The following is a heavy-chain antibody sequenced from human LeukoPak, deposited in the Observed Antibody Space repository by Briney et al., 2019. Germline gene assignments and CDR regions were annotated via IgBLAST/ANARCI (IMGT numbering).Heavy chain of an antibody. J-gene: IGHJ3*02. D-gene: IGHD3-22*01. CDR2: IYFSET. CDR1: GGSSSDTTYY. CDR3: ASPSKLVISRGGFDM. V-gene: IGHV4-39*01. Sequence: SETLSLTCTVSGGSSSDTTYYWAWIRQPPGKGLEWIGSIYFSETKYNPSLKSRITISGDTSKKQFSLKLSSVTAADTAVYYCASPSKLVISRGGFDMWGQGTMATVSA.